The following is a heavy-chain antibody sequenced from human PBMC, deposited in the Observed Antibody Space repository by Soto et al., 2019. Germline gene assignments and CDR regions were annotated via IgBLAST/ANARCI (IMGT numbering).Heavy chain of an antibody. Sequence: QVQLVESGGGVVQPGRSLRLSCAASGFTFSSYGMHWVRQAPGKGLEWVAVISYDGSSKYSADSVKGRFTISRDNSKNTLYLQMSSLRAEDTAVYYCAKERDFWSGSPTFDPWGQGTLVTVSS. CDR2: ISYDGSSK. J-gene: IGHJ5*02. CDR1: GFTFSSYG. V-gene: IGHV3-30*18. CDR3: AKERDFWSGSPTFDP. D-gene: IGHD3-3*01.